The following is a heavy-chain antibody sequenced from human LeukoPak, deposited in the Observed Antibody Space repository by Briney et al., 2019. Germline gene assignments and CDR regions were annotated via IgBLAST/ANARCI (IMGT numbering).Heavy chain of an antibody. V-gene: IGHV4-30-2*01. CDR1: GGSISSGGYS. D-gene: IGHD3-16*01. J-gene: IGHJ4*02. CDR3: AREDTDYFDY. Sequence: SETLSLTCAVSGGSISSGGYSWSWIRQPPGKGLEWIGYIYHSGSTYYNPSLKSRVTISVDRSKNQFSLKLSSVTAADTVVYYCAREDTDYFDYWGQGTLVTVSS. CDR2: IYHSGST.